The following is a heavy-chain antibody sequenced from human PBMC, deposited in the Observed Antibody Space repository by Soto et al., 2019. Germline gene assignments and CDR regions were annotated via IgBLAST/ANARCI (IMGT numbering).Heavy chain of an antibody. CDR1: GFTFSSYA. V-gene: IGHV3-23*01. J-gene: IGHJ4*02. Sequence: GGSLRLSCSASGFTFSSYAMTRVRQAPGRGLEWVSAISGSGSPTYYADSVKGRFTISRDNSKNTRYLQMNSLRADDTAVYYCARGAIYCSGGRCYPVYWGQGTLVTVSS. D-gene: IGHD2-15*01. CDR2: ISGSGSPT. CDR3: ARGAIYCSGGRCYPVY.